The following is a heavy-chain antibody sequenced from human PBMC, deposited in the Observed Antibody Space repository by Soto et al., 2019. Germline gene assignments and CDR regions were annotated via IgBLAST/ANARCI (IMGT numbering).Heavy chain of an antibody. CDR2: IIPILGIA. CDR3: ARVSHSSSWYDAFDI. V-gene: IGHV1-69*02. CDR1: GGTFSSYT. Sequence: SVKVSCKASGGTFSSYTISWVRQAPGQGLEWMGRIIPILGIANYAQKFQGRVTINADKSTSTAYMELSSLRSEDTAVYYCARVSHSSSWYDAFDIWGQGTMVTVSS. D-gene: IGHD6-13*01. J-gene: IGHJ3*02.